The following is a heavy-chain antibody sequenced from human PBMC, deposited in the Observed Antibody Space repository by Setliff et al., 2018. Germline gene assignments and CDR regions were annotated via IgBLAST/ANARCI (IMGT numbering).Heavy chain of an antibody. J-gene: IGHJ4*02. CDR1: GYTFTTYY. CDR2: INPSGGYA. D-gene: IGHD5-18*01. V-gene: IGHV1-46*01. CDR3: ARAPLESGYNYGQGHYFDH. Sequence: ASVKVSCKASGYTFTTYYMHWVRQAPGQGLEWMGIINPSGGYANYAQKFQGRVTMTRDTSTITVYMELSSLRSEDTAVYYCARAPLESGYNYGQGHYFDHWGQGTLVTVSS.